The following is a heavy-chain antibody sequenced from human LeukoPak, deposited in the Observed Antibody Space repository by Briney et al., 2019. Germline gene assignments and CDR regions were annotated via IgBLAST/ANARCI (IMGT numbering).Heavy chain of an antibody. CDR2: IYNSGTT. V-gene: IGHV4-30-4*01. CDR3: ARGQWLLPPEDS. CDR1: GGSISSGDYY. J-gene: IGHJ4*02. D-gene: IGHD3-22*01. Sequence: PSETLSLTCTVSGGSISSGDYYWSWIRQPPGKGLEWIGYIYNSGTTNYNPSLKSRVTISVDTSKNQFSLRLSSVTAADTAVYYCARGQWLLPPEDSWGQGTLVTVSS.